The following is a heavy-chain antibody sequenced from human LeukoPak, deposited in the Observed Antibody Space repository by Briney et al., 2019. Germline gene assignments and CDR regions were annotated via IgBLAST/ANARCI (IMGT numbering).Heavy chain of an antibody. CDR2: INHSGST. CDR1: GGSFSGYY. J-gene: IGHJ5*02. D-gene: IGHD3-10*01. CDR3: ARRGRERVWFGLGPNWFDP. Sequence: SETLSLTCAVYGGSFSGYYWSWIRQPPGKGLEWSGEINHSGSTNYNPSLKSRVTISVDTSKHQFSLKLSSMTAADTAVYYCARRGRERVWFGLGPNWFDPWGQGTLVTVSS. V-gene: IGHV4-34*01.